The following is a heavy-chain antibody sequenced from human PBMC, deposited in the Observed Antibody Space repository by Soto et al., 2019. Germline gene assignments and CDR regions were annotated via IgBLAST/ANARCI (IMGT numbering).Heavy chain of an antibody. CDR1: GGTFSSYC. V-gene: IGHV1-69*12. D-gene: IGHD3-16*02. CDR2: IIPVFGTA. CDR3: ARGGNDYVWGSYLY. Sequence: QVQLVQSGAEVKKPGSSVKVSCKASGGTFSSYCISWVRQAPGQGLEWMGGIIPVFGTANYAQNFQGRVTITADESTSTVYMELSSLRSEDTAVYYCARGGNDYVWGSYLYWGQGTLVTVSS. J-gene: IGHJ4*02.